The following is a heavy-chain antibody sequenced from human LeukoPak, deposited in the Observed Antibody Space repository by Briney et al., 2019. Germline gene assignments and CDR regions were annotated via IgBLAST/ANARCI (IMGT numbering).Heavy chain of an antibody. CDR2: ISYHGSDK. Sequence: GGSLRLSCAASGFTFSNSGMHWVRQGPGKGLEWVAVISYHGSDKYYADSVKGRFTISRDNSKNTLYLQMNSLRAEDTAVYYCAKDLWAAAGTEGYFDLWGRGTLVTVSS. CDR3: AKDLWAAAGTEGYFDL. V-gene: IGHV3-30*18. D-gene: IGHD6-13*01. CDR1: GFTFSNSG. J-gene: IGHJ2*01.